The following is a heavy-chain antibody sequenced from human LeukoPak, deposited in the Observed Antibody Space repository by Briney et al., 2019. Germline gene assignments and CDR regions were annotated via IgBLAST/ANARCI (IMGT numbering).Heavy chain of an antibody. Sequence: SETLSLTCTVSGGSNSSSAYSWGWIRQPPGKGLEYIGNYFHGGRTFYNPPLKSRVTISVDTSKNQFSLKLSSVTAADTAVYYCVRLSSMVTLVGGGPYYYYVMDVWGQGTTVTVSS. CDR1: GGSNSSSAYS. CDR3: VRLSSMVTLVGGGPYYYYVMDV. J-gene: IGHJ6*02. CDR2: YFHGGRT. D-gene: IGHD4-17*01. V-gene: IGHV4-39*01.